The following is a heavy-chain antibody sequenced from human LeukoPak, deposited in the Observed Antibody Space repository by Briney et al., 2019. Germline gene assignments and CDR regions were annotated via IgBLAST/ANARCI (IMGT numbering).Heavy chain of an antibody. J-gene: IGHJ3*02. D-gene: IGHD3-16*01. CDR2: ISSSSSTI. CDR3: ASPGGNDAFDI. Sequence: TGGSLRLSCAASGFTFSSYSMNWVRQAPGKGLEWVSYISSSSSTIYYADSVKGRFTISRDNAKNSLYLQMNSLRAEDTAVYYCASPGGNDAFDIWGQGTMVTVSS. V-gene: IGHV3-48*04. CDR1: GFTFSSYS.